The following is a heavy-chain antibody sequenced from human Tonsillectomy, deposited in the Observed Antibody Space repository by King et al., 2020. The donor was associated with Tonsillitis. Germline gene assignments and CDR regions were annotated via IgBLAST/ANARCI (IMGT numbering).Heavy chain of an antibody. Sequence: VQLQQWGAGLLKPSETLYLTCAVYGGSFSGYYLSLIRQPPGKGLEWMGEINHSGSTNYNPSRKIRVTISVDTSKNQFSLKLSSVTAADTAVYYCARAIGNYYDSSGYAFDIWGQGTMVTVSS. D-gene: IGHD3-22*01. CDR2: INHSGST. CDR3: ARAIGNYYDSSGYAFDI. CDR1: GGSFSGYY. V-gene: IGHV4-34*01. J-gene: IGHJ3*02.